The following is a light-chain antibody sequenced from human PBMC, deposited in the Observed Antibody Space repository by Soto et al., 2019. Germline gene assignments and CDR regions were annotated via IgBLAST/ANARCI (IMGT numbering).Light chain of an antibody. CDR1: QSISSSY. CDR3: QHYGNSLFT. Sequence: EIVLTQSPGTLSLSPGERATLSCRASQSISSSYLAWYQQKPGQAPRLLIYRASNRATGIPDRFSGSGSGTDFTLTISRLEPEDFAVYYCQHYGNSLFTFGPGTKVDIK. V-gene: IGKV3-20*01. CDR2: RAS. J-gene: IGKJ3*01.